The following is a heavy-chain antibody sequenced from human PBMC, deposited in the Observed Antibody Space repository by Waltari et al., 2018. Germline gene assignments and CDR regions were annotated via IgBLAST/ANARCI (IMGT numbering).Heavy chain of an antibody. CDR1: GGSISSGGYY. Sequence: QVQLQESGPGLVKPSQTLSLTCTVSGGSISSGGYYWSWIRQHPGKGLEWIGYIYYSGANYYNPSLKSRVTISVDTSKNQFSLKLSSVTAADTAVYYCARAFPTYYYDSSGYSVFDYWGQGTLVTVSS. D-gene: IGHD3-22*01. CDR2: IYYSGAN. CDR3: ARAFPTYYYDSSGYSVFDY. V-gene: IGHV4-31*03. J-gene: IGHJ4*02.